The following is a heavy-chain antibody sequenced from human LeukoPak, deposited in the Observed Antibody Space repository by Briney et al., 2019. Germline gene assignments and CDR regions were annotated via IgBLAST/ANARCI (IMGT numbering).Heavy chain of an antibody. CDR1: GFTFSDSY. CDR3: ARDPGDYYYYYMDV. J-gene: IGHJ6*03. CDR2: ISTSGGTT. V-gene: IGHV3-11*04. D-gene: IGHD2-21*01. Sequence: GGSLRLSCAASGFTFSDSYMTWVRQAPGKGLEWISYISTSGGTTYYADSVKGRFTISRDNAKNSLYLQMNSLRAEDTAVFYCARDPGDYYYYYMDVWGKGTTVTVSS.